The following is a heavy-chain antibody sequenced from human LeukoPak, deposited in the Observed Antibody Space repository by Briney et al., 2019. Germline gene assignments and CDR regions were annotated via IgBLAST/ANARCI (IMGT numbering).Heavy chain of an antibody. J-gene: IGHJ5*02. CDR1: GGSISSYY. V-gene: IGHV4-4*07. CDR2: IYTSGST. Sequence: MSSETLSLTCTVSGGSISSYYWSWIRQPAGKGLEWIGRIYTSGSTNYNPSLKSRVTMSVDTSKNQFSLKLCSVTAADTAVYYCARSSGWFEENWFDPWGQGTLVTVSS. D-gene: IGHD6-19*01. CDR3: ARSSGWFEENWFDP.